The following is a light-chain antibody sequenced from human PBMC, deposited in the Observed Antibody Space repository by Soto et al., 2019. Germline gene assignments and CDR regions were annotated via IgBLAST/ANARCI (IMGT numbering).Light chain of an antibody. Sequence: QSVLTQSPSVSGAPGQRVTISCTGSSSNIGAGYDVHWYRQLPGTAPKLLIYGNSNRPSGVPVRVSGSKSGTSASLAITGLQAEDEAEYYCQSYDSSLSGSVFGGGTKLTVL. CDR2: GNS. CDR3: QSYDSSLSGSV. CDR1: SSNIGAGYD. V-gene: IGLV1-40*01. J-gene: IGLJ2*01.